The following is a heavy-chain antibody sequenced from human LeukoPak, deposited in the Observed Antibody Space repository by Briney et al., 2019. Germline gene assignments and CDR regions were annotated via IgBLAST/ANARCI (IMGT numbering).Heavy chain of an antibody. CDR2: IYPGDSDT. D-gene: IGHD3-16*01. Sequence: GESLKISCKGSGYSFTSYWIGWVRQMPGKGLEWMGIIYPGDSDTRYSPSFQGQVTISADKSTITAYLQWSSLKASDTAMYYCARRGEVTSGGKYFDYWGQGTLVTVSS. CDR3: ARRGEVTSGGKYFDY. V-gene: IGHV5-51*01. J-gene: IGHJ4*02. CDR1: GYSFTSYW.